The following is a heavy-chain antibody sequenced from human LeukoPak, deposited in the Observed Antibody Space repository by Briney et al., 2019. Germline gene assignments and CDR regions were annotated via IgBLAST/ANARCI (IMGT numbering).Heavy chain of an antibody. V-gene: IGHV3-21*01. CDR3: ARDPYYYYGMDV. Sequence: GGSLRLSCAASGFTFSSYSMNWVRQAPGKGLEWVSSISSSSSYIYCADSVKGRFTISRDNAKNSLYLQMNSLRAEDTAVYYCARDPYYYYGMDVWGQGTTVTVSS. J-gene: IGHJ6*02. CDR2: ISSSSSYI. CDR1: GFTFSSYS.